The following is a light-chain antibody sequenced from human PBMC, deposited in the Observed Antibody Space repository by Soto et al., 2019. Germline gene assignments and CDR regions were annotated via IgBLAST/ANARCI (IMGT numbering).Light chain of an antibody. V-gene: IGLV3-21*02. Sequence: VLAQPPSVSVAPGQTARMSCGGNNIGSKTVHWYLQKPGQAPVLVVHDDRDRPSGIPERFSGSNSGNTATLTITRVEAGDEADYYCQVWDSSSDHYVFGTGTKVPS. CDR1: NIGSKT. CDR3: QVWDSSSDHYV. CDR2: DDR. J-gene: IGLJ1*01.